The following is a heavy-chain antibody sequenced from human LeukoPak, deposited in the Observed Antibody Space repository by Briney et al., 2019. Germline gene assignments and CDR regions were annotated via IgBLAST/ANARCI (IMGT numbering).Heavy chain of an antibody. CDR1: GGSISSYY. J-gene: IGHJ4*02. CDR3: ARRDFWSGYVTKFDY. CDR2: IYYSGST. D-gene: IGHD3-3*01. Sequence: SETLSLTCTVSGGSISSYYWSWIRQPPGKGLEWIGYIYYSGSTNYNPSLKSRVTISVDTSKNQFSLKLSSVTAADTAVYYCARRDFWSGYVTKFDYWGQETLVTVSS. V-gene: IGHV4-59*01.